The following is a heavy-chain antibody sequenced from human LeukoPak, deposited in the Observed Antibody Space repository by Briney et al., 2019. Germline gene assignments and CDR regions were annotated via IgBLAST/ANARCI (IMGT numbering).Heavy chain of an antibody. CDR1: GFTFSTYV. CDR3: AKGSSGARPYFFDY. J-gene: IGHJ4*02. V-gene: IGHV3-23*01. Sequence: GSLRLSCAASGFTFSTYVMSCVRQAPGKGLEWVSAITGGSDSTYYADSVKGRFTISRDNSKNTLYLQVNSLRAEDTAVYYCAKGSSGARPYFFDYWGQGTLITVSS. CDR2: ITGGSDST.